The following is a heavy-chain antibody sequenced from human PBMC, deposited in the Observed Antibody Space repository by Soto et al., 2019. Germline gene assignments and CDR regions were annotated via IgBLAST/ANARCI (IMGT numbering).Heavy chain of an antibody. Sequence: SKTLSLTSSVSGYSINSGYYWGWMRQAPGKGRGWIGSMYHMGATYYAPSLKARAAMSVDTPNNPVYLRLTSVTVEDTAIYYCARYEYDSSGHDYEHWGQGALVTVSS. CDR1: GYSINSGYY. CDR2: MYHMGAT. D-gene: IGHD3-22*01. CDR3: ARYEYDSSGHDYEH. J-gene: IGHJ4*02. V-gene: IGHV4-38-2*01.